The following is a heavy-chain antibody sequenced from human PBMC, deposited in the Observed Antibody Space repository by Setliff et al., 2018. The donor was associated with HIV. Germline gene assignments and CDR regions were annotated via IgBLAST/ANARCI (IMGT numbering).Heavy chain of an antibody. J-gene: IGHJ4*02. CDR2: IYYSETT. V-gene: IGHV4-61*10. D-gene: IGHD3-22*01. Sequence: SETLSLTCTVSGGSISSGSYYWSWIRQPAGKGLEWIGSIYYSETTNNNPSLKSRVTISVDTSKKQFSLKLSSVTAADTAVYHCARVADSSGYYHLDYWGQGTLVTVSS. CDR3: ARVADSSGYYHLDY. CDR1: GGSISSGSYY.